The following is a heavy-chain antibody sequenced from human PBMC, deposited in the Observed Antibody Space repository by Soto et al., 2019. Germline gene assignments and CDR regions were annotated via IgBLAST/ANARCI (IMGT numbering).Heavy chain of an antibody. CDR2: IHYSGST. J-gene: IGHJ4*02. D-gene: IGHD1-26*01. Sequence: SETLSLTYTVSGGSISNNNYYGGWIRQPPGKGLEWIGSIHYSGSTYYNPSLKTRVTISVDTSKNQFSLKLRSVTAADTAVYYCARSSGSALLHYWGQGTLVTVSS. CDR3: ARSSGSALLHY. CDR1: GGSISNNNYY. V-gene: IGHV4-39*01.